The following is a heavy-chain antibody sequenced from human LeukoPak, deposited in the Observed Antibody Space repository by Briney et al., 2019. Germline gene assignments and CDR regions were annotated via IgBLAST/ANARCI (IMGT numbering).Heavy chain of an antibody. Sequence: GGSLRLSCAASGFTFGSYAMSWVRQAPGKGLEWVSAISGSGGSTYYADSVKGRFTISRDNSKNTLYLQMNSLRAEDTAVYYCAKTYYDFWSGYFLDYWGQGTLVTVSS. J-gene: IGHJ4*02. V-gene: IGHV3-23*01. CDR3: AKTYYDFWSGYFLDY. CDR2: ISGSGGST. D-gene: IGHD3-3*01. CDR1: GFTFGSYA.